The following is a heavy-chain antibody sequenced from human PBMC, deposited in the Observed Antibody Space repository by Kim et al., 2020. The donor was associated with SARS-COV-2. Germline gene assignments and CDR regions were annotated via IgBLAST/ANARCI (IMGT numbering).Heavy chain of an antibody. CDR3: ATSNMYSTYSFDY. Sequence: GGSLRLSCTVSGFTFTSYGMHWVRQTPGKGLEWVAVISYDGSNKYYADSVKGRFTTSRDNFKNTLYLQMNSLRAEDTAVYYCATSNMYSTYSFDYWGQGTLVTVSS. J-gene: IGHJ4*02. CDR1: GFTFTSYG. V-gene: IGHV3-30*03. D-gene: IGHD4-4*01. CDR2: ISYDGSNK.